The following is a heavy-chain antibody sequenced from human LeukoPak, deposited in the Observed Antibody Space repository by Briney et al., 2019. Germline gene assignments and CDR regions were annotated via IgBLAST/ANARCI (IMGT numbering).Heavy chain of an antibody. CDR2: FSGGP. J-gene: IGHJ4*02. D-gene: IGHD3-16*01. Sequence: SETLSLTCSVSGGFISLWQWNWIRQAAGKGLEWIGRFSGGPNYNPSLKSRVTMSLDTSKNQFFLKVSSVTAADTAVYFCATGGGPFDYWGQGILVAVSS. CDR1: GGFISLWQ. V-gene: IGHV4-4*07. CDR3: ATGGGPFDY.